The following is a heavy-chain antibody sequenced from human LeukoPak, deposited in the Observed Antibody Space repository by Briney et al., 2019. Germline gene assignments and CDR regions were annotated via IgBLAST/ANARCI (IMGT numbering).Heavy chain of an antibody. CDR3: ARVVAFGVVIGGWYYFDY. V-gene: IGHV4-34*01. Sequence: SETLSLICAVYGGSFSGYYWSWIRQPPGKGLEWIGEINHSGSTNYNPSLKSRVTISVDTSKNQFSLKLSSVTAADTAVYYCARVVAFGVVIGGWYYFDYWGQGTLVTVSS. CDR2: INHSGST. D-gene: IGHD3-3*01. J-gene: IGHJ4*02. CDR1: GGSFSGYY.